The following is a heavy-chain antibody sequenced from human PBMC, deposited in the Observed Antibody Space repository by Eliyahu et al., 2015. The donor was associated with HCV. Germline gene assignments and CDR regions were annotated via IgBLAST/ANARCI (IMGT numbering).Heavy chain of an antibody. D-gene: IGHD5-24*01. CDR2: MKYDGSEV. V-gene: IGHV3-7*01. CDR1: GFXFKXYW. Sequence: EVQLVESGGGLVQPGGSLRVSCVGSGFXFKXYWMNWVRQGPGKGLEWVASMKYDGSEVKLGDSVKGRFTISRDNDQNSLYLQMSSLRVEDTAVYYCARRDGYIYSLGSYYFDVWGQGTLVAVTS. J-gene: IGHJ4*02. CDR3: ARRDGYIYSLGSYYFDV.